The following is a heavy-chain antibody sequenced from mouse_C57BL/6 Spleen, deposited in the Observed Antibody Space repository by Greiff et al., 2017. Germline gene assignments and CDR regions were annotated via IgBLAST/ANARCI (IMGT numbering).Heavy chain of an antibody. CDR3: ARSVDYDYLYYAMDY. Sequence: QVQLQQPGTELVKPGASVKLSCKASGYTFTSYWMHWVKQRPGQGLEWIGNINPSNGGTNYNEKFKGKATLTVDKSSSTAYMQLSSLTSEDSAVYYCARSVDYDYLYYAMDYWGQGTSVTVSS. CDR1: GYTFTSYW. CDR2: INPSNGGT. V-gene: IGHV1-53*01. J-gene: IGHJ4*01. D-gene: IGHD2-4*01.